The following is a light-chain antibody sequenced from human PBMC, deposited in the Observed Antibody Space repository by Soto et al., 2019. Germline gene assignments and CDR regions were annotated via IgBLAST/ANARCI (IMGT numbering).Light chain of an antibody. CDR2: GAS. Sequence: EIVLTQSPGTLSLSPGERATLSCRASQSVSSSYLAWYQQKPGQAPRPLIYGASSRAIGIPDRFSGSGSGKDFTLTIRRLEPEDFAVYYCQQYGSSPWTFGQGTKVEIK. CDR1: QSVSSSY. V-gene: IGKV3-20*01. J-gene: IGKJ1*01. CDR3: QQYGSSPWT.